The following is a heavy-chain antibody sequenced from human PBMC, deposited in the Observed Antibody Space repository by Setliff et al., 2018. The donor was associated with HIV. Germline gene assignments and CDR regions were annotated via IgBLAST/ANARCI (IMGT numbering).Heavy chain of an antibody. J-gene: IGHJ4*02. CDR1: GGSFSGYY. CDR3: AAASSWDPLLDY. V-gene: IGHV4-34*01. D-gene: IGHD6-13*01. Sequence: SETLSLTCAVYGGSFSGYYWSWIRQPPGKGLEWIGEINHSGSTNYNPSLKSRVTISVDTSMDQFSLKLNSVTAADTAVYYCAAASSWDPLLDYWGQGTLVTVS. CDR2: INHSGST.